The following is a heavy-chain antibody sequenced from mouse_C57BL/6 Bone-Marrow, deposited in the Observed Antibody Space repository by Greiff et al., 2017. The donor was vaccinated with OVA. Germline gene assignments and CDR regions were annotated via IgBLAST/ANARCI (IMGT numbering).Heavy chain of an antibody. CDR3: AREYYYGSSWAY. Sequence: EVKLQESGPGLVKPSQTVFLTCTVTGISITTGNYRWSWIRQFPGNKLEWIGYIYYSGTITYNPSLTSRTTITRDTPKNQFFLEMNSLTAEDTATYYCAREYYYGSSWAYWGQGTLVTVSA. D-gene: IGHD1-1*01. J-gene: IGHJ3*01. CDR2: IYYSGTI. CDR1: GISITTGNYR. V-gene: IGHV3-5*01.